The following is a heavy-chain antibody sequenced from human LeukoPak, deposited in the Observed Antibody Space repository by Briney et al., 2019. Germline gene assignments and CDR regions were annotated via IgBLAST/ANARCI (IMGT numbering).Heavy chain of an antibody. CDR3: ARDTPQHLKRYDY. Sequence: RASVKVSCKASGYNFDKFGIAWVRQAPGQGLEWMGWINTHNGNTKYAQRYQGRVTMTTDTSTSTVYMELRSLRSDDTAVYFCARDTPQHLKRYDYWGQGTQVTVSS. V-gene: IGHV1-18*01. CDR2: INTHNGNT. J-gene: IGHJ4*02. D-gene: IGHD6-13*01. CDR1: GYNFDKFG.